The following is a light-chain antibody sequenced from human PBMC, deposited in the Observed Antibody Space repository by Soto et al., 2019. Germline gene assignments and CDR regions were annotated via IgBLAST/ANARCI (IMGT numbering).Light chain of an antibody. J-gene: IGKJ1*01. CDR3: EQYGSSPRT. CDR2: GIS. CDR1: QSVSSSY. V-gene: IGKV3-20*01. Sequence: EFVLTQSPGTLSLSPGERATLSCRASQSVSSSYLAWYQQKPGQAPSLLIYGISDRATGIPDRFSGSGSGTDFTLTISRLEPEDFAVYYCEQYGSSPRTFGQGTKVDI.